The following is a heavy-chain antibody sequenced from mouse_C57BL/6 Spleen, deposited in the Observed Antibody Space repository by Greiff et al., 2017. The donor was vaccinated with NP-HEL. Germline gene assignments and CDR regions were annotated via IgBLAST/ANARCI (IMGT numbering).Heavy chain of an antibody. D-gene: IGHD3-2*02. CDR1: GYAFSSSW. CDR3: ARGGYVLLAY. Sequence: VQLQQSGPELVKPGASVKISCKASGYAFSSSWMNWVKQRPGKGLEWIGRIYPGDGDTNYNGKFKGKATLTADKSSSTAYMQLSSLTSEDSAVYCCARGGYVLLAYWGQGTRVTVSA. V-gene: IGHV1-82*01. CDR2: IYPGDGDT. J-gene: IGHJ3*01.